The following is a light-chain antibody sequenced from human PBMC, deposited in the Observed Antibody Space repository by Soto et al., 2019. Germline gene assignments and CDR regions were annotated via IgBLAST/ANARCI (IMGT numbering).Light chain of an antibody. V-gene: IGLV2-8*01. Sequence: QSVLTQPPSASGSPGQSVTISCTGTSSDVGAYNYVSWYQQHPGKAPKLMIYEVNKRPSGVPDRFSGSKSGNTASLTVSGLRAEDEADYYGSSYAGFNRVFGTGTKLTVL. CDR2: EVN. CDR3: SSYAGFNRV. CDR1: SSDVGAYNY. J-gene: IGLJ1*01.